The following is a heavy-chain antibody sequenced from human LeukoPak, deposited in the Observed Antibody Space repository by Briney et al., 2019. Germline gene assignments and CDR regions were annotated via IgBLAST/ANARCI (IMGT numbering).Heavy chain of an antibody. V-gene: IGHV3-9*01. CDR1: GFTFDDYA. D-gene: IGHD3-22*01. CDR2: ISWNSGSI. CDR3: VKDLDSSGYFPLH. Sequence: GRSLRLSCAASGFTFDDYAMHWVRHAPGKGLEWVSGISWNSGSIGHAGSVTGRFTISRDNAKNSPSLQMNSLRAEDTAVYYCVKDLDSSGYFPLHWGQGTLVTVSS. J-gene: IGHJ4*02.